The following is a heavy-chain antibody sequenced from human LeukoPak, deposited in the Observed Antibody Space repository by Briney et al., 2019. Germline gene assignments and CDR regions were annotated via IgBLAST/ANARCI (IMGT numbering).Heavy chain of an antibody. V-gene: IGHV1-46*01. CDR2: INPSGGST. CDR3: ATGAYDSSGYRRGFDY. D-gene: IGHD3-22*01. Sequence: GASVKVSCKASGYTFTSYYMHWVRQAPGQGLEWMGIINPSGGSTSYAQKFQGRVTVTRDTSTSTVYMELSSLRSEDTAVYYCATGAYDSSGYRRGFDYWGQGTLVTVSS. CDR1: GYTFTSYY. J-gene: IGHJ4*02.